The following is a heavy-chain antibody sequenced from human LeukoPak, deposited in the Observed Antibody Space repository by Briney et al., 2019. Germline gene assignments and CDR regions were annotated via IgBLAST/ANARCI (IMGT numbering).Heavy chain of an antibody. J-gene: IGHJ4*02. CDR2: IYYSGST. D-gene: IGHD1-26*01. CDR1: GGSISSYY. V-gene: IGHV4-59*01. CDR3: ARLNSGSYLNLDY. Sequence: PSETLSLTCTVSGGSISSYYWSWIRQPPGKGLEWSGYIYYSGSTNYNPSLKSRVTISVDTSKNQFPLKLSSVTAADTAVYYYARLNSGSYLNLDYWGQGTLVTVSS.